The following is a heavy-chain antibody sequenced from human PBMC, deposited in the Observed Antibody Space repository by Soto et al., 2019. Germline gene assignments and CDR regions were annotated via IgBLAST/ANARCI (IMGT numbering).Heavy chain of an antibody. CDR2: IKQDGSEK. CDR1: GFTFSSYW. J-gene: IGHJ4*01. Sequence: GGSLRLSCAASGFTFSSYWMSWVSQAPGKGLEWVANIKQDGSEKYYVDSVKGRFTISRDNAKNSLYLQMNSLRAEDTAVYYCARDNALRIMITFGGVISDYWGHGTLVTVSS. V-gene: IGHV3-7*01. CDR3: ARDNALRIMITFGGVISDY. D-gene: IGHD3-16*01.